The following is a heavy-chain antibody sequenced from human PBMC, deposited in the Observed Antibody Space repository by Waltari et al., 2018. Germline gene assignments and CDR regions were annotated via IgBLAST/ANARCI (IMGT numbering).Heavy chain of an antibody. CDR1: GGSISSGGYY. J-gene: IGHJ4*02. V-gene: IGHV4-31*03. D-gene: IGHD3-3*01. CDR2: IYYSGST. Sequence: QVQLQESGPGLVKPSQTLSLTCTVSGGSISSGGYYWSWIRQHPGKGLEWIGYIYYSGSTYYNPSLKSRVTKSVDTSKNQFSLKLSSVTAADTAVYYCARGVILEWLLPIDYWGQGTLVTVSS. CDR3: ARGVILEWLLPIDY.